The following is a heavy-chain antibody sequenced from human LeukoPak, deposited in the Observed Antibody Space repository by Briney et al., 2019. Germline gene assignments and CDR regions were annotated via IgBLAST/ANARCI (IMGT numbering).Heavy chain of an antibody. V-gene: IGHV4-59*08. D-gene: IGHD3-10*01. CDR1: GGSIRGYY. Sequence: PSETLSLTCTVSGGSIRGYYWSWIRQPPGKGLEWIGYIYYSGSTNYNPSLQSRVTISVDTSKNQFSLNLTSVTAADTAVYYCARYGSGTYPRFGYWGQGILVTVSS. CDR2: IYYSGST. J-gene: IGHJ4*02. CDR3: ARYGSGTYPRFGY.